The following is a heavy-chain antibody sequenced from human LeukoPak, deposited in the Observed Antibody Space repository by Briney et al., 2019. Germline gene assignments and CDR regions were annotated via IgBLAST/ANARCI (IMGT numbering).Heavy chain of an antibody. D-gene: IGHD6-19*01. CDR2: ICGSGGCT. Sequence: TGGSLRLSCEDSGFTFNTYAIYWVRQAPGKGLEWVSGICGSGGCTYYADSVKGRFTISRDNSKNTVYLQMNSLTADDTAVYYCAKTTVGYSSGRYPGWPADCWGQGTLVTVSS. J-gene: IGHJ4*02. CDR3: AKTTVGYSSGRYPGWPADC. CDR1: GFTFNTYA. V-gene: IGHV3-23*01.